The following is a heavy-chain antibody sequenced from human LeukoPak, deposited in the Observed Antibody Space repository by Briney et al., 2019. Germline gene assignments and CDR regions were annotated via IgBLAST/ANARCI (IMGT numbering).Heavy chain of an antibody. CDR1: GYTFTSYY. D-gene: IGHD2-2*01. Sequence: ASVKVSCKASGYTFTSYYMHWVRQAPGQGLEWMGIINPSGGSTSYAQKFQGRVTMTRDTSTSTVYMELSSLRSEDTAVYYCARDRDIVVVPAGYYFDYWGQGTLVTVSS. J-gene: IGHJ4*02. CDR2: INPSGGST. CDR3: ARDRDIVVVPAGYYFDY. V-gene: IGHV1-46*01.